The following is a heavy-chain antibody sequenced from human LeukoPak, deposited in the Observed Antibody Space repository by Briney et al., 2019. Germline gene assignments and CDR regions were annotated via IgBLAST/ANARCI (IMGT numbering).Heavy chain of an antibody. CDR2: IYYSGST. V-gene: IGHV4-59*01. D-gene: IGHD3-3*01. CDR3: ASGPVPTIFGANI. CDR1: GGSISSYY. Sequence: SEILSLTCTVSGGSISSYYWSWIRQPPGKGLEWIGYIYYSGSTNYNPSLKSRVTISVDTSKNQFSLKLSSVTAADTAVYYCASGPVPTIFGANIWGQGTMVTVSS. J-gene: IGHJ3*02.